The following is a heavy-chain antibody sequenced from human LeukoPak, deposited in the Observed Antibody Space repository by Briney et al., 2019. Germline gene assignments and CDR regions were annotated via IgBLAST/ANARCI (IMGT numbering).Heavy chain of an antibody. Sequence: SETLSLTCTVSGGSISSGIYYWAWIRQPPGKGLVWIGSIYYRGNTYYNPSLKSRVTLSVDTSKNQFSLNLSSVTAADTAVYYCARHGDGGPAEYFRHWGQGTLVTVSS. D-gene: IGHD4-23*01. V-gene: IGHV4-39*01. CDR3: ARHGDGGPAEYFRH. CDR2: IYYRGNT. J-gene: IGHJ1*01. CDR1: GGSISSGIYY.